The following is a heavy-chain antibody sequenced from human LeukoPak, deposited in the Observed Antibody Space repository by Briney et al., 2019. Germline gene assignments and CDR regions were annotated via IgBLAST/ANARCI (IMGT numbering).Heavy chain of an antibody. CDR3: AGRDSSTTWRY. Sequence: SETLSLTCTVSGGSISSYYWSWIRQPPGKGLEWIGYIYYSGSTNYNPSLKSRVTISVDTSKNQFSLKLSSVTAADTAVYYCAGRDSSTTWRYWGQGTLVTVSS. CDR1: GGSISSYY. J-gene: IGHJ4*02. V-gene: IGHV4-59*08. CDR2: IYYSGST. D-gene: IGHD2-2*01.